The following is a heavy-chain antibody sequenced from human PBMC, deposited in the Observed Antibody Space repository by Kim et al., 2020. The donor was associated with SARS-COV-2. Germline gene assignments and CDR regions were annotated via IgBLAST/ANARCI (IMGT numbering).Heavy chain of an antibody. V-gene: IGHV1-46*01. J-gene: IGHJ4*02. CDR3: ARVLGWSSYYFDY. D-gene: IGHD2-21*01. Sequence: YAQKFQGRVTMTRDTSTSTVYMELSSLRSEDTAVYYCARVLGWSSYYFDYWGQGTLVTVSS.